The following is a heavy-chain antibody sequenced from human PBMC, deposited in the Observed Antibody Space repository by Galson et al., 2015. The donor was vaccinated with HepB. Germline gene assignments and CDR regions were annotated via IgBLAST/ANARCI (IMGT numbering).Heavy chain of an antibody. D-gene: IGHD3-3*01. CDR1: GFTFSSYA. J-gene: IGHJ3*02. V-gene: IGHV3-23*01. CDR2: ISGSGGST. CDR3: AKDANDFWSAWANAFDI. Sequence: LRLSCAASGFTFSSYAMSWVRQAPGKGLEWVSAISGSGGSTYYADSVKGWFTISRDNSKNTLYLQMNSLRAEDTAVYYCAKDANDFWSAWANAFDIWGQGTMVTVSS.